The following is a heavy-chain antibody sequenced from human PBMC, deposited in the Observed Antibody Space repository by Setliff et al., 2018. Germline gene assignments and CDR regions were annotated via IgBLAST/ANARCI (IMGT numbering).Heavy chain of an antibody. CDR1: GYAFTTYY. J-gene: IGHJ4*02. CDR2: INPSDGST. Sequence: ASVKVSCKASGYAFTTYYMHWVRQAPGQGLEWIGVINPSDGSTTYAQKFQGRVTMTRDTSTNTVYMQLSSLRSEDTAVYYCARENMAKNFWGGHSDYWGQGTLVTVSS. V-gene: IGHV1-46*01. D-gene: IGHD3-3*01. CDR3: ARENMAKNFWGGHSDY.